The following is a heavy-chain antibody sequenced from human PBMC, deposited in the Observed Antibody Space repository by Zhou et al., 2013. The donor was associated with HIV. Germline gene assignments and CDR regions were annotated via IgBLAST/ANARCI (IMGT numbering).Heavy chain of an antibody. Sequence: QDQLVQSGGEVKKPGASVKVSCKTSGYTFTNYDINWVRQATGQGLEWMGWISAYNGKTNYAQKLQGRVTMTTDKSTSTAYMELRSLRSDDTAVYYCARWAVAVTAHNYGMDVWGQGTTVTVSS. J-gene: IGHJ6*02. CDR3: ARWAVAVTAHNYGMDV. D-gene: IGHD2-21*02. V-gene: IGHV1-18*01. CDR1: GYTFTNYD. CDR2: ISAYNGKT.